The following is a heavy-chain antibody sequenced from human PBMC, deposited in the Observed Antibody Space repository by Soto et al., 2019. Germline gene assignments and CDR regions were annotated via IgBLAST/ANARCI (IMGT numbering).Heavy chain of an antibody. Sequence: SQTLSLTCAISGDSVSSNSAAWNWIRQSPSRGLEWLGRTYYRSKWYNDYAVSVKSRITINPDTSKNQFSLQLNSVTPEDTAVYYCARVIASWELRGEENWFDPWGQGTLVTVSS. CDR2: TYYRSKWYN. CDR1: GDSVSSNSAA. D-gene: IGHD1-26*01. CDR3: ARVIASWELRGEENWFDP. J-gene: IGHJ5*02. V-gene: IGHV6-1*01.